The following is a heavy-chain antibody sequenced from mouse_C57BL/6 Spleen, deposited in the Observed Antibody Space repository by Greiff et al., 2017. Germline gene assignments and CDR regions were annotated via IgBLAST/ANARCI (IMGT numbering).Heavy chain of an antibody. CDR1: GFNIKDDY. J-gene: IGHJ3*01. CDR2: IDPENGDT. Sequence: EVQLVESGAELVRPGASVKLSCTASGFNIKDDYMHWVKQRPEQGLEWIGWIDPENGDTEYASKFQGKATITADTSSNTAYLQLSSLTSEDTAVYYCTGHYYGSSSLFAYWGQGTLVTVSA. V-gene: IGHV14-4*01. CDR3: TGHYYGSSSLFAY. D-gene: IGHD1-1*01.